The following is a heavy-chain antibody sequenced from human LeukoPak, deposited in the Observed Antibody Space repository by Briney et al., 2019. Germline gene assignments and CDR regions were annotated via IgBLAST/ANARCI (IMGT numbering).Heavy chain of an antibody. D-gene: IGHD3-10*01. CDR1: GFTFSNYA. CDR3: AKEAPRWFGELVG. J-gene: IGHJ3*01. V-gene: IGHV3-23*01. Sequence: GGSLRLSCAASGFTFSNYAMGWVRQAPGKGLEWVSAIRGSGDSTYYADSVKGRFTISRDNSKNTLYLQMNSLRAEDTAVYYCAKEAPRWFGELVGWGQGTMVTVSS. CDR2: IRGSGDST.